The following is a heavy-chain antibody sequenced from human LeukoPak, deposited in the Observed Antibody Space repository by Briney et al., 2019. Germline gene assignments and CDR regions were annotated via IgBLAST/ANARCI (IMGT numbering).Heavy chain of an antibody. CDR1: GGSFSGYY. Sequence: PSETLSLTCAVYGGSFSGYYWSWIRQPPGKGLEWIREINHSGSTNYNPSLKSRVTISVDTSKNQFSLKLSSVTAADTAVYYCARWAYSSSWYGVRYFDYWGQGTLVTVSS. CDR3: ARWAYSSSWYGVRYFDY. CDR2: INHSGST. V-gene: IGHV4-34*01. D-gene: IGHD6-13*01. J-gene: IGHJ4*02.